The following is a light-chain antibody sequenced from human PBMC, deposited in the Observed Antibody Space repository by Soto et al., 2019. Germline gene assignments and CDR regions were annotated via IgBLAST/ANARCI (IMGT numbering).Light chain of an antibody. J-gene: IGLJ3*02. Sequence: QSALTQPASVSGSPGQSITISCTGTSSDVGGYNYVSWYQHHPGKAPKLIIYEVSNRPSGVSLRFSGSKSGNTASLAISGLQAEDEADYFCSSFTGTNTLRVFGGGTKLTVL. CDR3: SSFTGTNTLRV. V-gene: IGLV2-14*01. CDR2: EVS. CDR1: SSDVGGYNY.